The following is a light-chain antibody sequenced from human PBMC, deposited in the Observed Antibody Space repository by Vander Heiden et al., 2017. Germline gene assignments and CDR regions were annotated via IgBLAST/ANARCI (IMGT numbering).Light chain of an antibody. Sequence: SHVLTQPPSVSVAPGETARITCGGDNIGIKSVHWYQQKPGQAPVLVVYDDSDRPSGIPERFSGSNSGNTATLTINRVEAGDEADYYCQVWDSSSDSVVFGGGTKLTVL. CDR3: QVWDSSSDSVV. CDR2: DDS. J-gene: IGLJ2*01. CDR1: NIGIKS. V-gene: IGLV3-21*02.